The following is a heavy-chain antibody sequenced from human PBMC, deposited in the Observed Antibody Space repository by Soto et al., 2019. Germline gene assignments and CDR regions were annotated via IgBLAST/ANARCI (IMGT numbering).Heavy chain of an antibody. Sequence: NPSESLSLTCAVSGYSISSGYYWGWIRQPPGKGLEWIGSIYHSGSTSYNPSLKSRVTISVDTSKNQCSLKLSSVTAADTAVYFCARDQYSSSYWVSAYWGQGALVTVSS. CDR2: IYHSGST. CDR3: ARDQYSSSYWVSAY. D-gene: IGHD3-22*01. J-gene: IGHJ4*02. V-gene: IGHV4-38-2*02. CDR1: GYSISSGYY.